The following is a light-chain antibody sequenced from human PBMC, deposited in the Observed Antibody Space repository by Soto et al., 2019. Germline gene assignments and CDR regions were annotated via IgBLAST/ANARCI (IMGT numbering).Light chain of an antibody. CDR3: QVWDSGSYPWV. CDR2: DDS. CDR1: NIGNRS. Sequence: SYELTQPPSVSVAPGQTARVACGGHNIGNRSVHWYQQRPGQAPVLVVFDDSDRPSGIPERFSGSNSGNTATLIISRVEAGDEADYYCQVWDSGSYPWVFGGGTKLTVL. J-gene: IGLJ3*02. V-gene: IGLV3-21*02.